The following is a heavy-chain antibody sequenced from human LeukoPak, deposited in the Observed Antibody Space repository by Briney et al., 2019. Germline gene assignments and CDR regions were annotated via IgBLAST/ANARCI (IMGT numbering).Heavy chain of an antibody. V-gene: IGHV3-21*01. J-gene: IGHJ4*02. CDR1: GFTFSSYS. CDR3: ARDKRSKDIVVVPAAVDY. CDR2: ISSSSSYI. Sequence: GGSLRLSCAASGFTFSSYSMNWVRQAPGKGLEWVSSISSSSSYIYYADSVKGRSTISRDNAKNSLYLQMNSLRAEDTAVYYCARDKRSKDIVVVPAAVDYWGQGTLVTVSS. D-gene: IGHD2-2*01.